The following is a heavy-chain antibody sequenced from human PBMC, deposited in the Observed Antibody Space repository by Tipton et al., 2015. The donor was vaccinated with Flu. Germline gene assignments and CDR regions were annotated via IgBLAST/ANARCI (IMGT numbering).Heavy chain of an antibody. V-gene: IGHV4-38-2*01. CDR2: IYHSGST. D-gene: IGHD1-14*01. J-gene: IGHJ4*02. Sequence: TLSLTCAVSGYSISSGYYWGWIRQPPGKGLEWIGSIYHSGSTYYNPSLKSRVTISVDTSKNQFSLKLSSVTAADTAVYYCARLLAPQGPAYWGQGTLVTVSS. CDR1: GYSISSGYY. CDR3: ARLLAPQGPAY.